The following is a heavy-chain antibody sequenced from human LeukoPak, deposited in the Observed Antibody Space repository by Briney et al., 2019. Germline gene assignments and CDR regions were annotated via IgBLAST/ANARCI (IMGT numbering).Heavy chain of an antibody. CDR3: ARADYYYYYMDV. Sequence: SETLSLTCAVYGGSFSGYYWSWIRQPPGKGLEWIGEINHSGSTNYNPSLKSRVTISVDTSKNQFSLKLSSVTAADTAVYYCARADYYYYYMDVWGKGTTVTVSS. CDR2: INHSGST. J-gene: IGHJ6*03. V-gene: IGHV4-34*01. CDR1: GGSFSGYY.